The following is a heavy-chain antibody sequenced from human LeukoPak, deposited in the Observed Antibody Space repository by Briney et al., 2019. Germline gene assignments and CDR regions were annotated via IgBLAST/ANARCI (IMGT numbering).Heavy chain of an antibody. Sequence: ASVKVSCKASGYTFTGYYMHWARQAPGQGLEWMGWINPNSGGTNYAQKFQGRVTMTRDTSISTAYMELSRLRSDDTAVYYCAYDFWSGPGGLFDYWGQGTLVTVSS. V-gene: IGHV1-2*02. CDR1: GYTFTGYY. D-gene: IGHD3-3*01. J-gene: IGHJ4*02. CDR2: INPNSGGT. CDR3: AYDFWSGPGGLFDY.